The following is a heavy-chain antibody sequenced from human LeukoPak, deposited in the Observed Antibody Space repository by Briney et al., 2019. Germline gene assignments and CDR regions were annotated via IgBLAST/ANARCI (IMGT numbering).Heavy chain of an antibody. D-gene: IGHD1-26*01. CDR2: INPSGGST. Sequence: ASVKVSCKASGYTFTSYYMHWVRQAPGQGLEWMGIINPSGGSTSYAQKFQGRVTMTRDMSTCTVYMELSSLRSEDTAVYYCASLIVGASDAFDIWGQGTMVTVSS. J-gene: IGHJ3*02. CDR1: GYTFTSYY. CDR3: ASLIVGASDAFDI. V-gene: IGHV1-46*01.